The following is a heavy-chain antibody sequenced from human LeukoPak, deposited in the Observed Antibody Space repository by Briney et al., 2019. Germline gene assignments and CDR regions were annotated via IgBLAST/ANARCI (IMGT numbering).Heavy chain of an antibody. Sequence: VSVTVSCPASGYTFTGYYMHWVRKAPGQGLEWMGWINPNSGGTNYAQKFQGRVTITRDTSISTAYMDLSRVRSNDTAVDYCASDLEHKGYCNSTSCYTNNYWGQGTLVTVSS. V-gene: IGHV1-2*02. CDR1: GYTFTGYY. J-gene: IGHJ4*02. D-gene: IGHD2-2*02. CDR2: INPNSGGT. CDR3: ASDLEHKGYCNSTSCYTNNY.